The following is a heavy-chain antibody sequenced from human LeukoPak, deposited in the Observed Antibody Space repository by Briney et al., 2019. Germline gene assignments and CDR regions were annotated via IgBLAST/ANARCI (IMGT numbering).Heavy chain of an antibody. CDR3: ASIPVYGSGSYNFDY. CDR1: GYTFIGYY. CDR2: INPNSGGT. J-gene: IGHJ4*02. Sequence: ASVKVSCKASGYTFIGYYMQRVRQSPGQGLEWMGWINPNSGGTNYAQKFQGRVTMTRDTSISTAYMELSRLRSDDTAVYYCASIPVYGSGSYNFDYWGQGTLVTVSS. V-gene: IGHV1-2*02. D-gene: IGHD3-10*01.